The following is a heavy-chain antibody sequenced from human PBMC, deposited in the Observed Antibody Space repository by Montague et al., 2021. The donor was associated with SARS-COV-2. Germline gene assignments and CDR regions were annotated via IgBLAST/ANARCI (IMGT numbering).Heavy chain of an antibody. D-gene: IGHD6-13*01. CDR1: GFTFSSYA. V-gene: IGHV3-30*04. CDR2: ISYDGSNK. Sequence: SLRLSCAASGFTFSSYAMHWVRQAPGKGLEWVAAISYDGSNKYYVDSVKGRFTISRDNSKNTLYLQMNSLRAEDTAVYYCARAQQLVLSWAGKGFDYWGQGTLVTVSS. J-gene: IGHJ4*02. CDR3: ARAQQLVLSWAGKGFDY.